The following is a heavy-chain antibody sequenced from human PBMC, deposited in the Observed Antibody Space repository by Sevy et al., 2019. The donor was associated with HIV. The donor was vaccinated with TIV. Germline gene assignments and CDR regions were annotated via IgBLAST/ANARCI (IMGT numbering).Heavy chain of an antibody. CDR1: GFTFSSYA. CDR2: ISYDGSNK. Sequence: GGSLRLSCAASGFTFSSYAMHWVCQAPGKGLEWVAVISYDGSNKYYADSVKGRFTISRDNSKNTLYLQMNSLRAEDTAVYYCARGFPLTPSYYYDSSGYSYFDYWGQGTLVTVSS. CDR3: ARGFPLTPSYYYDSSGYSYFDY. V-gene: IGHV3-30-3*01. D-gene: IGHD3-22*01. J-gene: IGHJ4*02.